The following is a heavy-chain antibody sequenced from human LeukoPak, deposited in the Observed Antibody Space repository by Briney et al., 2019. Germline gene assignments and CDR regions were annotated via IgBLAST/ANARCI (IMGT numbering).Heavy chain of an antibody. V-gene: IGHV5-51*01. Sequence: GESLKISCKGSGYSFSNYWIGWVRQMPGKGLEWMGIIYPGDSDTRYSPSFQGQVTISADKSISTAYLQWSSLKASDTAMYYCTRVVLSGSYLLCDYWGQGTLVTVSS. CDR2: IYPGDSDT. CDR1: GYSFSNYW. D-gene: IGHD1-26*01. CDR3: TRVVLSGSYLLCDY. J-gene: IGHJ4*02.